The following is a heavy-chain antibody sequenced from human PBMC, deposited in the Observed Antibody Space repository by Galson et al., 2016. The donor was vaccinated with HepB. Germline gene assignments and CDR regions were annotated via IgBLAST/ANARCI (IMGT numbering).Heavy chain of an antibody. J-gene: IGHJ4*02. V-gene: IGHV3-7*01. CDR2: IKQDGSET. CDR1: GFTFSSYW. Sequence: SLRLSCAGSGFTFSSYWMSWVRQAPGKGLEWVANIKQDGSETYYLDSVQGRFTISRDNAKNTLFLQMNSLRVEDTAVYYCAGETYYDLWRGYYRGYYFDYWGQGTQVTVSS. D-gene: IGHD3-3*01. CDR3: AGETYYDLWRGYYRGYYFDY.